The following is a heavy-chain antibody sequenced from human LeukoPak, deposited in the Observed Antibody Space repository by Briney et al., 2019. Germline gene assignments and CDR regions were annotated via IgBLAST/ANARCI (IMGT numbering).Heavy chain of an antibody. CDR2: ISYDGSNK. CDR3: AKDPYYYDSSGYYWFDY. V-gene: IGHV3-30*18. D-gene: IGHD3-22*01. CDR1: GFTISSYG. Sequence: QPGGSLRLSCAASGFTISSYGMHWVRQAPGKGLGRVAVISYDGSNKYYADSVKGRFTISRDNSKNTLYLQMNSLRAEDTAVYYCAKDPYYYDSSGYYWFDYWGQGTLVTVSS. J-gene: IGHJ4*02.